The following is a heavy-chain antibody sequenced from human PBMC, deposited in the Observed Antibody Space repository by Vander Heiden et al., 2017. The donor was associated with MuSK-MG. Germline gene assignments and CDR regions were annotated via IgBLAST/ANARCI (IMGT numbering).Heavy chain of an antibody. CDR3: ARLDADNWKGPNDAFDI. D-gene: IGHD1-1*01. Sequence: QVQLQESGPGLVKPSETLSLTCAVSGYSISSGYYWGWIRQPPGKGLEWIGSIYHSGSTYYNPSRKRRVTISVDTSKNQFSLKMSSVTAAETAVYYCARLDADNWKGPNDAFDIWGQGTMVTVSS. CDR1: GYSISSGYY. V-gene: IGHV4-38-2*01. CDR2: IYHSGST. J-gene: IGHJ3*02.